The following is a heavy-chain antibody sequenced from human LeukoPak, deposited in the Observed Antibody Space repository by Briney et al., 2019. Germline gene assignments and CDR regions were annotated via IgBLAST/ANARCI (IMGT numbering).Heavy chain of an antibody. CDR2: ISYDGSKK. Sequence: GGSLRLSCAASGFTFSNYGMHWVRQAPGKGLEWVAVISYDGSKKYADSVKGRFTISRDNSKNTLYLQMNSLRAEDTAVYYCARHDSSGYYVSATFDYWGQGTLVTVSS. J-gene: IGHJ4*02. D-gene: IGHD3-22*01. V-gene: IGHV3-30*03. CDR1: GFTFSNYG. CDR3: ARHDSSGYYVSATFDY.